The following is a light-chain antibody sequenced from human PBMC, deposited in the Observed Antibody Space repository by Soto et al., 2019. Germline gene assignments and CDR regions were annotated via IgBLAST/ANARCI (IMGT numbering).Light chain of an antibody. CDR1: QSLLHNNRYNY. J-gene: IGKJ2*01. Sequence: DIVMTQSPLSLAVTPGEPASISCRSSQSLLHNNRYNYLSWYLQKPGQSPQVLIYLGSNRASGVPDRFSGSGSGTDFTLKISRVEAEDVGVYYCMQALQTSYTFGQGTKLEI. CDR3: MQALQTSYT. V-gene: IGKV2-28*01. CDR2: LGS.